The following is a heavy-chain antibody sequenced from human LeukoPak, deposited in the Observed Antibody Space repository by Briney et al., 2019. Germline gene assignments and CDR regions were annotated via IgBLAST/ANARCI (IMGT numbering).Heavy chain of an antibody. J-gene: IGHJ4*02. CDR1: GGSISSSSYY. V-gene: IGHV4-39*01. CDR2: IYYSGST. D-gene: IGHD2-2*01. Sequence: PSETLSLTCTVSGGSISSSSYYWGWIRQPPGKGLEWIGSIYYSGSTYYNPSLKSRVTISVDTSKNQFSLKLSSVTAADTAVYYCASWGAQLLSLGNGDYWGQGTLVTVSS. CDR3: ASWGAQLLSLGNGDY.